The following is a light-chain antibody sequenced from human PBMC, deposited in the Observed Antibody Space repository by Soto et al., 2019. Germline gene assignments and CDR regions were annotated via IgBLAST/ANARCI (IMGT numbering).Light chain of an antibody. CDR1: SSDVGDFNY. CDR2: DVG. Sequence: QSVLSQPASVSGSPGQSITISCTGTSSDVGDFNYVSWYQQHPGKAPKLMIYDVGNRPSGVSIRFSGSKSGSTASLTISGLQAEDEADYYCSSFSSSTTRAFGTGTKLTVL. V-gene: IGLV2-14*01. CDR3: SSFSSSTTRA. J-gene: IGLJ1*01.